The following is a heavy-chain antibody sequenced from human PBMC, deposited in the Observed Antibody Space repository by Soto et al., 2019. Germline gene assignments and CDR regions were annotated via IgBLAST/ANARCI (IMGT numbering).Heavy chain of an antibody. CDR1: GFTFSSYA. CDR3: AKDMGITMIVVVPKPVDY. Sequence: EVQLLESGGGLVQPGGSLRLSCAASGFTFSSYAMSWVRQAPGKGLEWVSAISGSGGSTYYADPVKGRFTISRDNSKNTLYLQMNSLRAEDTAVYYCAKDMGITMIVVVPKPVDYWGQGTLVTVSS. J-gene: IGHJ4*02. V-gene: IGHV3-23*01. CDR2: ISGSGGST. D-gene: IGHD3-22*01.